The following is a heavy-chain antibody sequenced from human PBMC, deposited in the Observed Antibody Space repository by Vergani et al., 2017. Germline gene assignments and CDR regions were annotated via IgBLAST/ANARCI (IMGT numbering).Heavy chain of an antibody. CDR3: ARSRGYSNGYNWYDP. J-gene: IGHJ5*02. V-gene: IGHV4-59*01. CDR2: IYYSGST. CDR1: GGSISSYY. D-gene: IGHD5-18*01. Sequence: QVQLQESGPGLVKPSETLSLTCTVSGGSISSYYWSWIRQPPGKGLEWIGYIYYSGSTNYNPSLKSRVTISVDTSKNQFSLKLSSVTAADTAVYYCARSRGYSNGYNWYDPWGQGTLVTVSS.